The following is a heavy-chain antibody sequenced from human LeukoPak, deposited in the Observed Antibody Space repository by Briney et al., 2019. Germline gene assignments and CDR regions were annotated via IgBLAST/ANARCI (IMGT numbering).Heavy chain of an antibody. CDR3: AKDHQQQPFDY. Sequence: PGGSLRLSCAAPGFSFSTYAMVWVRQAPGKGLEWVAVISYDGSNKYYADSVKGRFTISRGNSKNTLYLQMNSLRAEDTAVYYCAKDHQQQPFDYWGQGTLVTVSS. V-gene: IGHV3-30*18. CDR2: ISYDGSNK. J-gene: IGHJ4*02. CDR1: GFSFSTYA. D-gene: IGHD6-13*01.